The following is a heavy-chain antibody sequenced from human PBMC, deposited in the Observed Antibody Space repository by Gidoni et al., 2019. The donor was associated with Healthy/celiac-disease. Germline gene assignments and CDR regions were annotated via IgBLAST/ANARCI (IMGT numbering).Heavy chain of an antibody. D-gene: IGHD1-26*01. J-gene: IGHJ3*02. Sequence: EVQLLESGGGLLQPGGSLSLSCAAPGFTLSSYAMSWVRQAPGKGLEWVSDISGSGGSTYYADSVKGRFTISRDNSKNTLYLQMNSLRAEDTAVYYCAKGFEVGARYAFDIWGQGTMVTVSS. CDR2: ISGSGGST. V-gene: IGHV3-23*01. CDR1: GFTLSSYA. CDR3: AKGFEVGARYAFDI.